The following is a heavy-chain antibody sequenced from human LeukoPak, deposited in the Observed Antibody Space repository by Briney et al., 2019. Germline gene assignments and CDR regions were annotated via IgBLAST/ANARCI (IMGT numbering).Heavy chain of an antibody. D-gene: IGHD1-1*01. J-gene: IGHJ6*03. CDR2: ISAYNGNT. V-gene: IGHV1-18*01. Sequence: ASVKVSCKASGYTFTNYGISWVRQAPGQGLEWMGWISAYNGNTNYAQELQGRVTMTTDTSTSTAYMELRSLRSDDTAVYYCARGSNWNDGSNYYYYMDVWGKGTTVTISS. CDR3: ARGSNWNDGSNYYYYMDV. CDR1: GYTFTNYG.